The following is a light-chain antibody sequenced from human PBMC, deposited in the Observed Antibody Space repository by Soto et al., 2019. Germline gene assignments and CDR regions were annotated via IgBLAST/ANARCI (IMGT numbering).Light chain of an antibody. CDR1: QSISSY. Sequence: DIQMTQSPSTLSASVGDRVTITCRASQSISSYLAWYQQRPGKAPKLLIYKASSLDSGVPSIFSGSGSGTEFTLTINSLQPDDFANYYCQQYNTYSTFGQGTKVEIK. J-gene: IGKJ1*01. V-gene: IGKV1-5*03. CDR2: KAS. CDR3: QQYNTYST.